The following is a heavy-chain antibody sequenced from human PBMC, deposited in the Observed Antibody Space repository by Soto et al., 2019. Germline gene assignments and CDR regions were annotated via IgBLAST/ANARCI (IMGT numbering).Heavy chain of an antibody. CDR1: GGSISSYY. CDR2: IYYSGST. CDR3: ARHLKSGVWFDP. J-gene: IGHJ5*02. V-gene: IGHV4-59*08. D-gene: IGHD3-9*01. Sequence: SETLSLTCTVSGGSISSYYWSWIRQPPGKGLEWIGYIYYSGSTNYNPSLKSRVTISVDTSKNQFSLKLSSVTAADTAVYYCARHLKSGVWFDPWGQGTLVTVSS.